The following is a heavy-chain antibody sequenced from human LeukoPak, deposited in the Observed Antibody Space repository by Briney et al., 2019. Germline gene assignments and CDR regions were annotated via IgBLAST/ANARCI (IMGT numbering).Heavy chain of an antibody. Sequence: PGGSLRLSCAASGFTFSDYYMSWIRQAPGKGLEWVSYISSSGSTIYYADSVRGRFTISRDNARNSLYLQMNSLRAEDTAVYYCARSPTDYDFFFDYWGQGTLVTVSS. J-gene: IGHJ4*02. D-gene: IGHD3-3*01. CDR2: ISSSGSTI. CDR1: GFTFSDYY. CDR3: ARSPTDYDFFFDY. V-gene: IGHV3-11*04.